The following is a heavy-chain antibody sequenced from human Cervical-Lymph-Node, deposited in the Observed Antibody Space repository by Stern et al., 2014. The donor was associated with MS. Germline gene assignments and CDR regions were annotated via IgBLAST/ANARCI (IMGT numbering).Heavy chain of an antibody. CDR2: IVPMLAKA. V-gene: IGHV1-69*01. Sequence: QVQLVQSGAEVKKPGSSVRVSCKASGGSFKRYAFNWLRQAPGQGLEWMGVIVPMLAKANYAQKFQGRVTVTADEATNTVYMELSFLTSEDTAVYYCARERSIHYPAFAPWGQGTLVTVSS. D-gene: IGHD3-10*01. CDR1: GGSFKRYA. CDR3: ARERSIHYPAFAP. J-gene: IGHJ5*02.